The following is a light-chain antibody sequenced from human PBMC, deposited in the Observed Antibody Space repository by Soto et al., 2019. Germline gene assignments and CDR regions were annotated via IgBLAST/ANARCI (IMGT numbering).Light chain of an antibody. CDR1: SSNIGNNY. Sequence: QSVLTQPPSVSAAPGQRVTISCSGSSSNIGNNYVSWYQQLPGTAPKPLIYENNKRPSGIPDRFSGSKSGTSATLGITGLQTGDEADYYCGTWDSSLGAVVFGGGTKVTVL. CDR3: GTWDSSLGAVV. J-gene: IGLJ2*01. V-gene: IGLV1-51*02. CDR2: ENN.